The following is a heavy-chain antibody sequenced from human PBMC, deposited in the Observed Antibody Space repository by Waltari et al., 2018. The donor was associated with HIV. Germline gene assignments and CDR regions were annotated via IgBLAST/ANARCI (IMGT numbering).Heavy chain of an antibody. J-gene: IGHJ6*02. D-gene: IGHD6-25*01. CDR1: GDSITRGRYY. V-gene: IGHV4-61*02. CDR2: ISSRGNT. Sequence: QVQLQESGPGLVKPSQTLSLICIVSGDSITRGRYYWTWVRQPAGKGLEWIGRISSRGNTNDNPSLQSRVTISMDTSKNQFSLEVTSVTAADTAIYFCARALLAARSGGMDVRGHGTTVTVSS. CDR3: ARALLAARSGGMDV.